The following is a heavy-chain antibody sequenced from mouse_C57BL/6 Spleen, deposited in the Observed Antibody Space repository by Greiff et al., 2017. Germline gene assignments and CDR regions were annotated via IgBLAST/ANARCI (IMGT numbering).Heavy chain of an antibody. V-gene: IGHV5-9*01. CDR1: GFTFSSYT. CDR2: ISGGGGNT. D-gene: IGHD1-1*01. CDR3: ARSLTTEGMDY. Sequence: DVMLVESGGGLVKPGGSLTLSCAASGFTFSSYTMSWVRQTPEKRLEWVATISGGGGNTYYPDSVKGRFTISRDNAKNTLYLQMSSLRSEDTALYYCARSLTTEGMDYWGQGTSVTVSS. J-gene: IGHJ4*01.